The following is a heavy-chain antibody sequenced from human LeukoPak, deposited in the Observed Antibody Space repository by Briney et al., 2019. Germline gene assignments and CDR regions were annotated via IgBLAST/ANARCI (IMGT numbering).Heavy chain of an antibody. CDR2: IYHSGST. D-gene: IGHD3-22*01. Sequence: SGTLSLTCAVSGGSISSSNWWSGVRQPPGKGLEWIGEIYHSGSTNYNPSLKSRVTISVDRSKNQFSLKLSSVTAADTAVYYCARVGFSGSYYFDYWGQGTLVTVSS. J-gene: IGHJ4*02. CDR1: GGSISSSNW. V-gene: IGHV4-4*02. CDR3: ARVGFSGSYYFDY.